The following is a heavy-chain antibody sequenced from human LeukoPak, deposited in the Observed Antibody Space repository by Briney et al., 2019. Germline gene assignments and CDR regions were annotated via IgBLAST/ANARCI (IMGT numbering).Heavy chain of an antibody. CDR1: GASTSSLDYY. J-gene: IGHJ4*02. D-gene: IGHD3-10*01. CDR2: IYYNGMT. V-gene: IGHV4-39*01. CDR3: ARKGPGTHYTFFNYFDY. Sequence: SETLSLTCTVSGASTSSLDYYWGWIRQFPGRGLEWIGDIYYNGMTYYNPSLKSRLTISIDTSKNQFSLILTSVTAADTAVYYCARKGPGTHYTFFNYFDYWGQGALVAVSS.